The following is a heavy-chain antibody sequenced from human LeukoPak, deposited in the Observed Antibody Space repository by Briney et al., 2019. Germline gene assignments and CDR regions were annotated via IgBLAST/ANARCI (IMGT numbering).Heavy chain of an antibody. V-gene: IGHV3-48*04. CDR1: GFTFSSYS. CDR2: ISSNSSTI. J-gene: IGHJ4*02. D-gene: IGHD3-3*01. Sequence: GGSLRLSCAASGFTFSSYSMNWVRQAPGKGLEWVSYISSNSSTIYYADSVKGRFTISRDNAKNSLYLQMNSLRAEDTAVYYCARAVDFWSGSLDYWGQGTLVTVSS. CDR3: ARAVDFWSGSLDY.